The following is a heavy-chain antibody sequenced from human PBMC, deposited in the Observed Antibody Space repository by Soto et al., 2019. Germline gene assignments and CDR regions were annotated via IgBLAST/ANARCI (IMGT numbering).Heavy chain of an antibody. CDR1: GFTFSTYS. D-gene: IGHD2-15*01. V-gene: IGHV3-48*01. Sequence: EVQLVESGGDLVQPGGSLRLSCAASGFTFSTYSMNWVRLAPGKGLEWISYISSGSTTIYYADSVRGRFTISRDNAKNSLYLQMNSLRAEDTAVYCCAREPYCSGGSCYSFSREYYYYMDVWGKGTTVTVSS. CDR3: AREPYCSGGSCYSFSREYYYYMDV. J-gene: IGHJ6*03. CDR2: ISSGSTTI.